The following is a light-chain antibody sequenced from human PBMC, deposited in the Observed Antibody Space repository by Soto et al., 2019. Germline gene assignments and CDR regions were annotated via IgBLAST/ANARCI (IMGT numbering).Light chain of an antibody. V-gene: IGLV7-43*01. J-gene: IGLJ3*02. CDR3: LLYYGRAWV. CDR1: TGAVTSGYY. Sequence: QAVVTQEPSLTVSPGGTVTLTCASSTGAVTSGYYPNWFQQKPGQAPRALTYSTKNKHSWTPARFSGSLLGGKAALTLSGVQPEDEAEYYCLLYYGRAWVFGGGTQLTVL. CDR2: STK.